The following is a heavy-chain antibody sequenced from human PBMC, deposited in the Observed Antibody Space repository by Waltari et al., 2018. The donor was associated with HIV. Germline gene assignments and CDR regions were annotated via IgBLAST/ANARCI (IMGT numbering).Heavy chain of an antibody. CDR3: ARRGNNYGDAFDI. D-gene: IGHD4-17*01. CDR1: GYDLTPYW. J-gene: IGHJ3*02. Sequence: EVQLVQSGAEVTKPGESLKISCKASGYDLTPYWIGWVRQMPGKGLECMGLIYPSDSDTKYSPSFQGQVTLSADKSINTAYLHWSSLKAPDTAIYYCARRGNNYGDAFDIWGQGTMVNVS. CDR2: IYPSDSDT. V-gene: IGHV5-51*03.